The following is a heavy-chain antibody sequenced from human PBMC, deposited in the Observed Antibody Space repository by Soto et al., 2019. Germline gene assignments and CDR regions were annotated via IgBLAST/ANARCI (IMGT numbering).Heavy chain of an antibody. CDR3: ARVGYINPQNYYNYYGMDV. J-gene: IGHJ6*02. CDR1: GFTFSSYA. Sequence: EVQLLESGGGLVQPGGSLRLSCAASGFTFSSYAMSWVRQAPGKGLEWVSGISGTGSTTYYADSMKGRFTISRANSKSTLFLVMNSLIADDTAVYSCARVGYINPQNYYNYYGMDVWGPGTTVTVSS. CDR2: ISGTGSTT. D-gene: IGHD2-2*02. V-gene: IGHV3-23*01.